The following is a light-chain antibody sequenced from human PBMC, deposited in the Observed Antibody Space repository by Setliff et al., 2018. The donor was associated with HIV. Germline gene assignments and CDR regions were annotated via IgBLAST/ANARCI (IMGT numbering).Light chain of an antibody. V-gene: IGLV2-18*02. J-gene: IGLJ1*01. CDR1: SSDVGSYNR. Sequence: QSALTQPPSVSGSPGQSVTISCTGTSSDVGSYNRVSWYQQPPGTAPKLMIYEVNNRPSGVPDRFSGSKSGNTASLTISGLLAEDEADYYCSSYTSSFTYVFGTGTKVTVL. CDR3: SSYTSSFTYV. CDR2: EVN.